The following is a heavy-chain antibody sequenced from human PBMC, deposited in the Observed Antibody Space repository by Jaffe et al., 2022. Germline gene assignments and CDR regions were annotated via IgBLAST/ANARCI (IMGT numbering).Heavy chain of an antibody. CDR2: IYHSGST. CDR1: GYSISSGYY. V-gene: IGHV4-38-2*01. CDR3: AREYYYDSSGYYPVPFDY. J-gene: IGHJ4*02. D-gene: IGHD3-22*01. Sequence: QVQLQESGPGLVKPSETLSLTCAVSGYSISSGYYWGWIRQPPGKGLEWIGSIYHSGSTYYNPSLKSRVTISVDTSKNQFSLKLSSVTAADTAVYYCAREYYYDSSGYYPVPFDYWGQGTLVTVSS.